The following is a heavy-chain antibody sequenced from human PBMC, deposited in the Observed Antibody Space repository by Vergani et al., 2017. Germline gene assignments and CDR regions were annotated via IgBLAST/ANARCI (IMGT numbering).Heavy chain of an antibody. CDR3: ARALISRTSGYPHFDY. D-gene: IGHD3-3*01. V-gene: IGHV3-11*05. CDR1: GFTFSDYY. CDR2: ISSSSSYT. Sequence: QVQLVESGGGLVKPGGSLRLSCAASGFTFSDYYMSWIRQAPGKGLEWVSYISSSSSYTNYADSVKGRFTISRDNAKNSLYLQMNSLRAEDTAVYYCARALISRTSGYPHFDYWDQGTLVTVSS. J-gene: IGHJ4*02.